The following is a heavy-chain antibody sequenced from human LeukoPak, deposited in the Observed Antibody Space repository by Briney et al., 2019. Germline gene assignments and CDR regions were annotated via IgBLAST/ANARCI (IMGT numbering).Heavy chain of an antibody. Sequence: GGSLRLSCAASGFTFRNYGMTWVRQAPGKGLEWVSGISSSGGSTYYADSVKGRFTISRDNSKNTLYLQMNSLRAEDTAVYYCANTYLAAAGYRRFDYWGQGTLVTVSS. J-gene: IGHJ4*02. V-gene: IGHV3-23*01. CDR3: ANTYLAAAGYRRFDY. CDR1: GFTFRNYG. CDR2: ISSSGGST. D-gene: IGHD6-13*01.